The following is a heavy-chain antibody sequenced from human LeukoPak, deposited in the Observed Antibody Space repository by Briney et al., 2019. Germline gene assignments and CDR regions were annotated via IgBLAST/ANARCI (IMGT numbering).Heavy chain of an antibody. CDR1: GFTFSSYW. CDR3: AKGFSPYYDSSEGWFDP. D-gene: IGHD3-22*01. J-gene: IGHJ5*02. Sequence: PGGSLRLSCVASGFTFSSYWMSWVRQAPGKGLEWVANIREDGSEKYYVDSVKGRFTISRDNGKNSLYLQMNSLRAEDTAVYYCAKGFSPYYDSSEGWFDPWGQGTLVTVSS. CDR2: IREDGSEK. V-gene: IGHV3-7*04.